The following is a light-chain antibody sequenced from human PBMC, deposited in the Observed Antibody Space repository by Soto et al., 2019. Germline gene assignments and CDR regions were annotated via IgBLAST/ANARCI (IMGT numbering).Light chain of an antibody. CDR3: QQRSNWPRMYT. CDR1: QSVSSY. V-gene: IGKV3-11*01. CDR2: DAS. Sequence: EIVLTQSPATLSLSPGERATLSCRASQSVSSYLAWYQQKPGQAPRLLIYDASNRATGIPARFSGSGSGTDFPLTLSSLEPEDFAVYYCQQRSNWPRMYTFGQGTKLEIK. J-gene: IGKJ2*01.